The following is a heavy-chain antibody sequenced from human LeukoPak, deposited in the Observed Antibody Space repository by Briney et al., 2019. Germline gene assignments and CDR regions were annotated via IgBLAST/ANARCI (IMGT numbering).Heavy chain of an antibody. V-gene: IGHV4-30-2*01. J-gene: IGHJ4*02. CDR2: IYHSGST. CDR1: GGSISSGGYS. D-gene: IGHD4-17*01. CDR3: ARGRDDYGDYEGGFRFDY. Sequence: PSQTLSLTCAVSGGSISSGGYSWSWIRQPPGKGLEWIGYIYHSGSTYYNPSLKSRVTISVDRSKNQFSLKLSSVTAADTAVYYCARGRDDYGDYEGGFRFDYWGQGTLVTVSS.